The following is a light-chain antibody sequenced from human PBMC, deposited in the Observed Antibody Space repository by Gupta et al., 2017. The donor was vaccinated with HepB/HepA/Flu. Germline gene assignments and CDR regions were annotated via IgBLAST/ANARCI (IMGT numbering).Light chain of an antibody. Sequence: SYELTQPPSVSVLPGQTASITCSGDKLGDKYACWYQQKPGQSPVLVIYQDSKRPSGIPERFSGSNSGNTATLTISGTQAMDEADYYCQAWDSSTAPYVFGTGTKVTV. CDR2: QDS. V-gene: IGLV3-1*01. CDR1: KLGDKY. CDR3: QAWDSSTAPYV. J-gene: IGLJ1*01.